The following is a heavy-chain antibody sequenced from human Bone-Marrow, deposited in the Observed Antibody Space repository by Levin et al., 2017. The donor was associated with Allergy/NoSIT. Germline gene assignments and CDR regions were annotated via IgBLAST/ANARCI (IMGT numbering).Heavy chain of an antibody. D-gene: IGHD6-19*01. CDR2: IKQDGSET. V-gene: IGHV3-7*01. Sequence: GGSLRLSCAASGFTFTTYWMTWVRQAPGKGLEWVANIKQDGSETYYVDSVKGRFTISRDNDKNSVYLQMNSLRVDDTAVYYCAREEGWGYHFGMDVWGQVTTVTVSS. J-gene: IGHJ6*02. CDR1: GFTFTTYW. CDR3: AREEGWGYHFGMDV.